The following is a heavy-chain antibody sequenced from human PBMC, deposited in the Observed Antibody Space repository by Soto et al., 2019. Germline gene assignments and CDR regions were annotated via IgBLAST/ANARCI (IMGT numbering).Heavy chain of an antibody. CDR2: ISYDGSNE. J-gene: IGHJ4*02. V-gene: IGHV3-30-3*01. CDR1: GFTFSTYA. CDR3: AXXXXXXXXXGXLLD. Sequence: QVQVVESGGGVVQPGRSLRLSCAASGFTFSTYAMHWVRQAPGKXLEWVAVISYDGSNEYYVDSVKGRFTISRDNSKNTLYLQMNSLREEXTAVXXXAXXXXXXXXXGXLLDWGQGTLVTVSS. D-gene: IGHD3-10*01.